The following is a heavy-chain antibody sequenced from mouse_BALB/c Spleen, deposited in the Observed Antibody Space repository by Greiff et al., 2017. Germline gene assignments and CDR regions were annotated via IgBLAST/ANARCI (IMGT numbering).Heavy chain of an antibody. J-gene: IGHJ4*01. CDR3: ARVDYYGYYAMDY. CDR2: IRNKANGYTT. CDR1: GFTFTDYY. Sequence: EVKLQESGGGLVQPGGSLRLSCATSGFTFTDYYMSWVRQPPGKALEWLGFIRNKANGYTTEYSASVKGRFTISRDNSQSILYLQMNTLRAEDSATYYCARVDYYGYYAMDYWGQGTSVTVSS. V-gene: IGHV7-3*02. D-gene: IGHD1-1*01.